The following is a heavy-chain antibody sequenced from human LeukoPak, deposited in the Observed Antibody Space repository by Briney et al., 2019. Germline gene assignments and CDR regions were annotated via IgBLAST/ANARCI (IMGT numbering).Heavy chain of an antibody. V-gene: IGHV4-34*01. J-gene: IGHJ5*02. CDR1: GGSFSGYY. D-gene: IGHD3-16*02. Sequence: SETLSLTCAVCGGSFSGYYWSWIRQPPGKGLEWIGEINHSGSTNYNLSLKSRVTISVDTSKNQFSLKLSSVTAADTAVYYCARVGDDYVWGSYLRFDPWGQGTLVTVPS. CDR2: INHSGST. CDR3: ARVGDDYVWGSYLRFDP.